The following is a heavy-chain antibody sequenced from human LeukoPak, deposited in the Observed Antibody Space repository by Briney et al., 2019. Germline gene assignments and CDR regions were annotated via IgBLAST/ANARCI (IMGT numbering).Heavy chain of an antibody. CDR3: ASNPASYVSSGSLDY. Sequence: GGSLRLSCAASGFTFSSYAMSWVRQAPGKGLEWVSPISGSGGSTYYADSVKGRFTISRDNSKNTLYLQMNSLRAEDTAVYYCASNPASYVSSGSLDYWGQGTLVTVSS. CDR2: ISGSGGST. D-gene: IGHD3-22*01. CDR1: GFTFSSYA. V-gene: IGHV3-23*01. J-gene: IGHJ4*02.